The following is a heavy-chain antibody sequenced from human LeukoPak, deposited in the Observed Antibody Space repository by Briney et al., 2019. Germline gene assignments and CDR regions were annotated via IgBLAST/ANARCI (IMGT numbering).Heavy chain of an antibody. CDR1: GGSISSSSYY. J-gene: IGHJ4*02. D-gene: IGHD4-17*01. Sequence: SETLSLTCTVSGGSISSSSYYWGWIRQPPGKGLEWIGFVYYSASTNYNPSLKSRVTISVDTSKKQFSLRLSSVTAAETAVYYCARGIMTTVPTFDYWGQGTLVTVSS. CDR3: ARGIMTTVPTFDY. CDR2: VYYSAST. V-gene: IGHV4-61*05.